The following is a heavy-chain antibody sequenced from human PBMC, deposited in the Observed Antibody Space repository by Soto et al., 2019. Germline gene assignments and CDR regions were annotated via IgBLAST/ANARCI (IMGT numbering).Heavy chain of an antibody. CDR3: ARGYSNTWAGGFGY. CDR2: INADNGNT. D-gene: IGHD6-13*01. J-gene: IGHJ4*02. CDR1: GYTFTTYT. V-gene: IGHV1-3*01. Sequence: QVHLVQSGAEVKKPGASVKVSCKASGYTFTTYTIHWVRQAPGQRLEWMGWINADNGNTKYSRKFQGRVTITRDTSASTAYMELSSLSSEATAVYYCARGYSNTWAGGFGYWGQGALVTVSS.